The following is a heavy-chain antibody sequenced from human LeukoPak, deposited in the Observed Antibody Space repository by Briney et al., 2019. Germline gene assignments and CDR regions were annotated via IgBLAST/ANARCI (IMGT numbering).Heavy chain of an antibody. CDR3: ARDPTAATPQYFDY. CDR1: GFTFSGYG. J-gene: IGHJ4*02. CDR2: IWYDGSNK. V-gene: IGHV3-33*01. D-gene: IGHD1-14*01. Sequence: GGSLRLSCAASGFTFSGYGMHWVRQAPGKGLEWVAVIWYDGSNKYYADSVKGRFTISRDNSKNRLYLQMNSLRAEDTAVCYCARDPTAATPQYFDYWGQGTLVTVSS.